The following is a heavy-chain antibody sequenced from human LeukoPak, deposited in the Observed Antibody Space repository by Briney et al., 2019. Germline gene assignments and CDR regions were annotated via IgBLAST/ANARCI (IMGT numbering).Heavy chain of an antibody. Sequence: KTSETLSLTCAVYGGSFSGYYWSWIRQPPGKGLEWIGAINHSGSTNYNPSLKSRVTISVDTSKNQFSLKLSSVTAADTAVYYCARGLVYYYDSSGTFDYWGQGTLVTVSS. CDR2: INHSGST. CDR3: ARGLVYYYDSSGTFDY. D-gene: IGHD3-22*01. V-gene: IGHV4-34*01. CDR1: GGSFSGYY. J-gene: IGHJ4*02.